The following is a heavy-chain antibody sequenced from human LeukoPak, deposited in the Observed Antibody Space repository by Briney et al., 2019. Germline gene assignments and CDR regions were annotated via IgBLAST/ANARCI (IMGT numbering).Heavy chain of an antibody. D-gene: IGHD2-2*01. Sequence: GGSLRLSCAVSGITLSNYGMSWVRQAPGKGLEWVAGISDSGGRTKYADSVKGRFTISRDNSKNTLYLQMNSLRAEDTAVYYCARDIVVVPADPYYYYYGMDVWGQGTTVTVSS. J-gene: IGHJ6*02. V-gene: IGHV3-23*01. CDR2: ISDSGGRT. CDR3: ARDIVVVPADPYYYYYGMDV. CDR1: GITLSNYG.